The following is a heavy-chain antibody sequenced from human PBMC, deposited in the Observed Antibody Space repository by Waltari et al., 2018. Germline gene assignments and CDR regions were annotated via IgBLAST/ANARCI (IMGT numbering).Heavy chain of an antibody. CDR3: ARGSDHAKTGY. CDR1: GGSFSDYY. CDR2: IHPSGSI. D-gene: IGHD2-21*02. J-gene: IGHJ4*02. Sequence: QVQLQQWGAGLLKPSETLSLTCGFYGGSFSDYYWNWIRQPPGKGLEWIGEIHPSGSINYNPSLKSRVTMSADTSKNQFSLKLSSVTAADTAVYYCARGSDHAKTGYWGQGILVTVSS. V-gene: IGHV4-34*01.